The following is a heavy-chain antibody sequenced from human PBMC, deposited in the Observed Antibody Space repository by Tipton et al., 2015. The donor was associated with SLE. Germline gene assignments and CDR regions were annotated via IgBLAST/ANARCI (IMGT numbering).Heavy chain of an antibody. Sequence: LRLSCTVSGGSISSSSYYWGWIRQPPGKGLEWIGSIYYRGSTYYNPSLKSRVTISVDTSKNQFSLKLSSVTAADTAVYYCARGIPSRIWGQGTMVTVSS. CDR3: ARGIPSRI. CDR1: GGSISSSSYY. V-gene: IGHV4-39*07. J-gene: IGHJ3*02. CDR2: IYYRGST.